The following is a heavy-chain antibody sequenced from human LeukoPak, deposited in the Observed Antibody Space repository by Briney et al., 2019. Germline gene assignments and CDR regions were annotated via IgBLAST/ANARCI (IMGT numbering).Heavy chain of an antibody. D-gene: IGHD4-23*01. V-gene: IGHV1-24*01. CDR2: FDPEDGET. CDR3: ASTPPLTTVVTPGVLAFDI. CDR1: GYTLTVLS. J-gene: IGHJ3*02. Sequence: GASVKVSCKVSGYTLTVLSMHWVRQGPGKGLEWKGGFDPEDGETIYAQKFQGRVTMTEDTSTDTAYMELSSLRSEDTAVYYCASTPPLTTVVTPGVLAFDIWGQGTMVTVSS.